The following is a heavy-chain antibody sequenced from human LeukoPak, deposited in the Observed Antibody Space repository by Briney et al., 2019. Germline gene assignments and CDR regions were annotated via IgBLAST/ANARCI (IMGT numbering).Heavy chain of an antibody. Sequence: SVKVSCKASGGTFSSYAISWVRQAPGQGLEWMGGIIPIFGTANYAQKFQGRVTITTDESTSTAYMELSSLRSEDTAVYHCASIMGYGGNGGARYWGQGTLVTVSS. D-gene: IGHD4-23*01. CDR1: GGTFSSYA. CDR2: IIPIFGTA. V-gene: IGHV1-69*05. J-gene: IGHJ4*02. CDR3: ASIMGYGGNGGARY.